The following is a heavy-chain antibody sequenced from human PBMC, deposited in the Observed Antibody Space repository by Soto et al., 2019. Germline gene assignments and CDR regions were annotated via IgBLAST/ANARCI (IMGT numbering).Heavy chain of an antibody. D-gene: IGHD2-2*03. V-gene: IGHV3-23*01. Sequence: EVQLLESGGGLVQPGGSLRLSCAASGFTFSSYAMSWVRQAPGKGLEWVSAISGSGGSAYYADSVKGRFTISRDNSKNTLYLQMNSLRAEDTAVYYCAKSLGYCSSTSGYSNYYYYGMDVWGQGTTVTV. CDR2: ISGSGGSA. J-gene: IGHJ6*02. CDR3: AKSLGYCSSTSGYSNYYYYGMDV. CDR1: GFTFSSYA.